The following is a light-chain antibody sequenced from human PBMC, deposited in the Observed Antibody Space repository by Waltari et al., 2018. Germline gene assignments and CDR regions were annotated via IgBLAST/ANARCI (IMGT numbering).Light chain of an antibody. V-gene: IGLV2-14*01. CDR1: SSDIGGYNY. CDR3: SSYTSSSIL. Sequence: QSALTQPASVSGSPGQSITLSCTGTSSDIGGYNYVSWYQQHPGKAPKPMIYYVSKRPSGVSNRFSGSKSGNTASLTISGLQAEDEADYYCSSYTSSSILFGGGTKLTVL. J-gene: IGLJ2*01. CDR2: YVS.